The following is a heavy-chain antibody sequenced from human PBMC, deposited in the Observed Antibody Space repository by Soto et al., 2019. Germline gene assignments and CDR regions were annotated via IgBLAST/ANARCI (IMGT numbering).Heavy chain of an antibody. V-gene: IGHV3-33*01. Sequence: GGSLRLCCAASGFTFSSYGMHWVRQAPGKGLEWVAVIWYDGSNKYYADSVKGRFTISRDNSKNTLYLQMNSLRAEDTAVYYCAREGVMVLAATGYSYSSGIYAPSQRTTLPVSS. J-gene: IGHJ6*02. D-gene: IGHD2-15*01. CDR1: GFTFSSYG. CDR3: AREGVMVLAATGYSYSSGIYA. CDR2: IWYDGSNK.